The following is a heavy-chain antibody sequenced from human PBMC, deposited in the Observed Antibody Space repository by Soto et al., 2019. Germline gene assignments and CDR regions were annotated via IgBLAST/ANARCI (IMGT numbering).Heavy chain of an antibody. D-gene: IGHD6-13*01. V-gene: IGHV6-1*01. Sequence: SQTLSLTCSSSVDSVSTNSAACNFISQSPSRGLEWLGRTYYRSKWYSDYAVSVKSRISINPDTSKNQFSLHLNSVTPEDTAVYYCARDKQQLWFEPWGQGTLVTVSS. CDR3: ARDKQQLWFEP. J-gene: IGHJ5*02. CDR2: TYYRSKWYS. CDR1: VDSVSTNSAA.